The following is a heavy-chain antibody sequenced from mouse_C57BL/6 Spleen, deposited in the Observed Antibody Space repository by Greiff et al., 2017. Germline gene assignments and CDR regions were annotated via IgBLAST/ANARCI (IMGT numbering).Heavy chain of an antibody. D-gene: IGHD1-1*01. CDR1: GYAFSSSW. J-gene: IGHJ1*03. CDR3: ARSGYYGSGGNWYCDV. CDR2: IYPGDGDT. V-gene: IGHV1-82*01. Sequence: VQLKQSGPELVKPGASVKISCKASGYAFSSSWMNWVKQRPGKGLEWIGRIYPGDGDTNYNGKFKGKATLTADKSSSTAYMQLSSLTSEDSAVYFCARSGYYGSGGNWYCDVWGTGTTVTVSS.